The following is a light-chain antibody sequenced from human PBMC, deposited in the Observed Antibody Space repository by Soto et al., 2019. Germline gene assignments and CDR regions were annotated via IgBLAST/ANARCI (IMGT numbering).Light chain of an antibody. V-gene: IGLV3-21*02. CDR2: DDS. CDR1: NIGSKG. Sequence: SYELTQSPSVSVAPGQTARITCGGNNIGSKGVHWYRQRPGQAPVLVVYDDSDRPSGIPERFSGSNSGNTATLTISRVEAGDEADYYCQVWDSSSDHVVFGGGTKLTVL. J-gene: IGLJ2*01. CDR3: QVWDSSSDHVV.